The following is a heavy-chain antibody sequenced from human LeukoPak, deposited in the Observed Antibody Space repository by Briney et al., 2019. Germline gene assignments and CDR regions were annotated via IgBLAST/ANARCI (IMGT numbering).Heavy chain of an antibody. CDR2: INTNTGNP. CDR1: GYTFTSSA. J-gene: IGHJ4*02. V-gene: IGHV7-4-1*02. D-gene: IGHD6-19*01. Sequence: ASVKVSCKASGYTFTSSALNWVRQAPGQGLEWMGWINTNTGNPTYAQGFTGRFVFSLDTSVSTAYLHISSLEAKDTAIYYCATDLKKGDSGCFDYWGQGTLVTVSS. CDR3: ATDLKKGDSGCFDY.